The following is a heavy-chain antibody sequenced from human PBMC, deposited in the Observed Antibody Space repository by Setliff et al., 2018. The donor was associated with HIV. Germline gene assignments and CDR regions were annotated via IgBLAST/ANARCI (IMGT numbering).Heavy chain of an antibody. J-gene: IGHJ4*02. CDR1: GGSFTTYY. D-gene: IGHD3-10*01. V-gene: IGHV4-4*09. Sequence: PSETLSLTCTVSGGSFTTYYWSRIRQPPGKGLEWIGYIYTSGSTNYNPSLKSRVTISVDTSKNQFSLKLSSVTAADTAVYYCASLDGHNSGYFDYWGQGTLVTVSS. CDR3: ASLDGHNSGYFDY. CDR2: IYTSGST.